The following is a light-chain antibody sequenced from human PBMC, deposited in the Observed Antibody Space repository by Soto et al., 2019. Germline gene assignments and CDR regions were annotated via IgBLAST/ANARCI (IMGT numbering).Light chain of an antibody. CDR1: QSVTSD. J-gene: IGKJ4*01. CDR3: QQRRDWSLT. V-gene: IGKV3-11*01. Sequence: EIVLTQSPATLSLSPGERATLSCRASQSVTSDLAWYQQKPGQAPRLLIYDVSNRATGIPARFSGSGSGTDFTLTISSLEPEDFVVYFCQQRRDWSLTFGGGTKVEIK. CDR2: DVS.